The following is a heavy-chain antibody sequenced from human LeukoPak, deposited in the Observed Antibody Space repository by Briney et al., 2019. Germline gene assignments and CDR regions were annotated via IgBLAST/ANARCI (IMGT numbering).Heavy chain of an antibody. CDR2: INSDGSEG. V-gene: IGHV3-7*03. J-gene: IGHJ5*02. CDR3: AKDSPYWFDT. CDR1: GFTFSGFW. Sequence: GGSLRLSCAVSGFTFSGFWMSWSRQAPGKGLEWVASINSDGSEGYYADVVKGRFTISRDNAKNSLYLQINSLRAEDTAIYYCAKDSPYWFDTWGQGTLVTVSS.